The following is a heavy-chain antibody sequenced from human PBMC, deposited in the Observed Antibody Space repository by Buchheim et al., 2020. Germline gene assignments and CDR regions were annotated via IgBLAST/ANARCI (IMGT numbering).Heavy chain of an antibody. CDR3: AKLNDFWSGYLDY. V-gene: IGHV3-23*01. D-gene: IGHD3-3*01. CDR1: GFTFSSYA. Sequence: EVQLLESGGGLVQPGGSLRLSCAASGFTFSSYAMNWVRQAPGKGLEWVSSISGGAGSTYYADSVKGRFTISSDNYKNKLYLQMNSLRAEDTAVYYCAKLNDFWSGYLDYWGQGTL. J-gene: IGHJ4*02. CDR2: ISGGAGST.